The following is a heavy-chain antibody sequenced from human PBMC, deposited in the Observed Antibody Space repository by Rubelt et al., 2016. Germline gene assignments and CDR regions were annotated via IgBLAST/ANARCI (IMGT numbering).Heavy chain of an antibody. J-gene: IGHJ4*02. CDR3: ARQGENSRSFDY. Sequence: QVQLQESGPGLVKPSETLSLSCTVSGGTIRNYYWSWVRQPPGRGLEWIGYIYYSGITHYNPSLKSRVTLSVDTSKSQFYLRLSSVTAADRAVYYCARQGENSRSFDYWGQGDLVTVSS. CDR2: IYYSGIT. CDR1: GGTIRNYY. D-gene: IGHD3-16*01. V-gene: IGHV4-59*08.